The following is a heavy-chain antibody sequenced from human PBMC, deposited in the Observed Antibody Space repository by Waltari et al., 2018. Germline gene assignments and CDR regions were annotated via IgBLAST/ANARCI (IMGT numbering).Heavy chain of an antibody. CDR2: IKQDGSAK. CDR3: ARTIGGGAFDL. V-gene: IGHV3-7*01. D-gene: IGHD3-9*01. J-gene: IGHJ3*01. CDR1: GFPFTYYW. Sequence: VQLVDSGGGLVQPGGSLSLSCAASGFPFTYYWMSWVRQAPGKGPEWLANIKQDGSAKYYVDSLKGRFTISRDNAKNSLYLQMNSLTAEDTAVYYCARTIGGGAFDLWGQGTMVTVPS.